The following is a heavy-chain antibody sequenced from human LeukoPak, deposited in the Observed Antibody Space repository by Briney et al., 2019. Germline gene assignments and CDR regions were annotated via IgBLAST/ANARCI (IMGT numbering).Heavy chain of an antibody. V-gene: IGHV4-38-2*02. Sequence: SETLSLTCSVSGYSISNGYFWGWIRQPPGKGLEWIGTIYHSGSTYYNPSLKSRVTISLDTSQNQFSLKLSSLTAADTAVYYCARGVVAAAGRTFDFWGQGTLVTVSS. D-gene: IGHD6-13*01. CDR3: ARGVVAAAGRTFDF. CDR1: GYSISNGYF. CDR2: IYHSGST. J-gene: IGHJ4*02.